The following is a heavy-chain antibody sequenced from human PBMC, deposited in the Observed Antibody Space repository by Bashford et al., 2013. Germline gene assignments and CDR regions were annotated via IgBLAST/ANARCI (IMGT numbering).Heavy chain of an antibody. Sequence: VRQAPGKGLEWVSYISTSSTYIYYGDSVKGRFTISRDDAENSVYLQMNSLRADDTAVYYCVRLAPTGPLDWGQGTLVTVSS. J-gene: IGHJ4*02. D-gene: IGHD1-1*01. V-gene: IGHV3-21*01. CDR2: ISTSSTYI. CDR3: VRLAPTGPLD.